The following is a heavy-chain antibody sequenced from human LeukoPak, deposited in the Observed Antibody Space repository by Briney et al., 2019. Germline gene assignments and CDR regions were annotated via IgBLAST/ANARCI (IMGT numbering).Heavy chain of an antibody. Sequence: GASVKVSCKASGYTFTGYYMHWVRQAPGQGLEWMGWINGNSGGTNYAQKFQGRVTMTRDTSISTAYMELSRLRSDDTAVYYCAREGIAAAVFDYWGQGTLVTVSS. D-gene: IGHD6-13*01. V-gene: IGHV1-2*02. CDR2: INGNSGGT. CDR1: GYTFTGYY. CDR3: AREGIAAAVFDY. J-gene: IGHJ4*02.